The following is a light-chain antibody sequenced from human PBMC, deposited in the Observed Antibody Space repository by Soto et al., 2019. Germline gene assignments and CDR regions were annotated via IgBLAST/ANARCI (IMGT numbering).Light chain of an antibody. J-gene: IGLJ3*02. V-gene: IGLV2-14*03. CDR2: DVS. Sequence: QSVLTQPASVSGSPGQSITIACTGTSSDVGSYNFVSWYQQRPCKAPTIMIYDVSNRPSGVSNRFSGYKSGNTASLTISGLKAADEADYYCSSYTRSSTWVCVVGTQLPVL. CDR3: SSYTRSSTWV. CDR1: SSDVGSYNF.